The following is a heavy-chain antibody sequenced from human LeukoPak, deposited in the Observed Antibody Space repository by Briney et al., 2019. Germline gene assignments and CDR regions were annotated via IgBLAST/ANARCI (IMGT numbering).Heavy chain of an antibody. CDR1: GFTFSSYD. Sequence: GGSLRLSCAASGFTFSSYDMHWVRHAPGRGLEWVSAIGIAGDTYYPDSVKGRFTISRENAKNSMYLQMNSLKDGDTAVYYCIRGGIQVSGIDAFDIWGQGTMVTVPS. J-gene: IGHJ3*02. CDR3: IRGGIQVSGIDAFDI. D-gene: IGHD5/OR15-5a*01. V-gene: IGHV3-13*01. CDR2: IGIAGDT.